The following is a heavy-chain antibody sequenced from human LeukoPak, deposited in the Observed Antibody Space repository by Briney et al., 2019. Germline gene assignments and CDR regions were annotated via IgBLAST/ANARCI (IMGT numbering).Heavy chain of an antibody. CDR3: VPLGGLGYYQYGMDV. J-gene: IGHJ6*02. CDR1: GFTFSNYA. Sequence: GSLRLSCAGSGFTFSNYAMTWVRQAPGKGLEWVSSVSGSGRNTFYPDSVEGRFTISRDNSKNTVYLQMNSLRADDTAVYYCVPLGGLGYYQYGMDVWGRGTTVTVSS. V-gene: IGHV3-23*01. D-gene: IGHD3/OR15-3a*01. CDR2: VSGSGRNT.